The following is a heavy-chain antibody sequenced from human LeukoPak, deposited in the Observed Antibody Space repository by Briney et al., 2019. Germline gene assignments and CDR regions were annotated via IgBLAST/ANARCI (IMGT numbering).Heavy chain of an antibody. CDR2: IKEDGSTT. D-gene: IGHD3-22*01. V-gene: IGHV3-7*01. J-gene: IGHJ4*02. CDR3: APQTMILVL. CDR1: GITFSTHW. Sequence: PGGSLRLSCVASGITFSTHWVSWVRQAPGKGLEWVANIKEDGSTTDYVDSVKGRFTISRDNAKNSVFLQMNSLRAEDTAVYYCAPQTMILVLGGQGTLVTVSS.